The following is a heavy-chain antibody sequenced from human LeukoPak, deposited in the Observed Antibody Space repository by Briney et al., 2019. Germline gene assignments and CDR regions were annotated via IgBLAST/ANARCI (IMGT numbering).Heavy chain of an antibody. CDR2: IYPADSDT. CDR1: GYSFTSYW. D-gene: IGHD6-6*01. CDR3: ARRAFSSSSFSYYYYVDV. J-gene: IGHJ6*03. V-gene: IGHV5-51*01. Sequence: GESLKISCSGSGYSFTSYWIDWMRQMPGQGLEWMGIIYPADSDTRYNPYFEGQVTISADISSRTAYLQWASLRASDSAVYYCARRAFSSSSFSYYYYVDVWGKGTTVTVSS.